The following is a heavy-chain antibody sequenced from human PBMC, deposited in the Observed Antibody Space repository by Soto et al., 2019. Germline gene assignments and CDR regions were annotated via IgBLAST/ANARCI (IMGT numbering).Heavy chain of an antibody. V-gene: IGHV4-30-4*01. D-gene: IGHD4-17*01. J-gene: IGHJ2*01. CDR2: IYDSGST. CDR3: AKEVIPLTTDWYFDL. Sequence: QLQLRESGPGLVKPSETLSLTCTVSGGSISGGVGGLYYWSWIRQPPGKGLEWIGYIYDSGSTYYNPSLKSLVTISVGTSKNQFSLRLSSVTASDTAVYYRAKEVIPLTTDWYFDLWGRGTLVTVSS. CDR1: GGSISGGVGGLYY.